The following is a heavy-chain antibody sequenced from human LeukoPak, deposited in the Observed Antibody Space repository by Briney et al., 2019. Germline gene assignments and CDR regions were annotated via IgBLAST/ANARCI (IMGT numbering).Heavy chain of an antibody. V-gene: IGHV4-59*08. J-gene: IGHJ4*02. D-gene: IGHD3-10*01. CDR1: GGSISSYY. CDR2: IYYSGST. Sequence: SETLSLTCTVSGGSISSYYWSWIRQPPGKGLEWIGYIYYSGSTNYNPSLKSRVTISVDTSKNQFSLKLSSVTAADTAVYYCARRGIWFGEFDYWGQGTLVTVSS. CDR3: ARRGIWFGEFDY.